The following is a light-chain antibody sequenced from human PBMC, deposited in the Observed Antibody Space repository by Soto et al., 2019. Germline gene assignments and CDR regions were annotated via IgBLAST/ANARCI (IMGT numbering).Light chain of an antibody. CDR2: KAP. CDR1: QSISSW. J-gene: IGKJ1*01. CDR3: QQFNNYPWT. V-gene: IGKV1-5*03. Sequence: DIQMTQSPSTLSASVGDRVTITCRASQSISSWLAWYQQKPGKAPKLLIYKAPSLESGVPSRCSGSGSGTEFTLTISSLQPDDFATYYCQQFNNYPWTFGQGTRVGIK.